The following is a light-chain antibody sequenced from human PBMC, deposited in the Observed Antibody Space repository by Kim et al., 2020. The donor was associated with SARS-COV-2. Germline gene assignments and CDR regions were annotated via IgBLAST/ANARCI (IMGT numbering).Light chain of an antibody. V-gene: IGKV1-39*01. CDR3: QQSYSTPGGT. CDR2: AAS. J-gene: IGKJ3*01. Sequence: DIQMTQSPSSLSASVGDRVTITCRASQSISSYLNWYQQKPGKAPKLLIYAASSLQSGVPSRFSGSGSGTDFTLTISSPQPEDFATYYCQQSYSTPGGTFGPGTKVDIK. CDR1: QSISSY.